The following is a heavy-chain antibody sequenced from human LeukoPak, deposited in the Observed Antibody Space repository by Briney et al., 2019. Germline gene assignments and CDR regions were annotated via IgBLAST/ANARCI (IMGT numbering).Heavy chain of an antibody. D-gene: IGHD2-2*01. CDR1: GGSISSGDYY. CDR3: ARGYCSSTSCYLHAFGI. V-gene: IGHV4-30-4*01. CDR2: IYYSGST. J-gene: IGHJ3*02. Sequence: PSQTLSLTCTVSGGSISSGDYYWSWIRQPPGKGLEWIGYIYYSGSTNYNPSLKSRVTISVDTSKNQFSLKLSSVTAADTAVYYCARGYCSSTSCYLHAFGIWGQGTMVTVSS.